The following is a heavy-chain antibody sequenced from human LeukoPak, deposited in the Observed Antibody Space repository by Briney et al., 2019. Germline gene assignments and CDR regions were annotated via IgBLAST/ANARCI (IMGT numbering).Heavy chain of an antibody. CDR3: AQGAFLWSPDY. CDR1: GFTFSSYS. CDR2: ISSSSSYI. D-gene: IGHD2/OR15-2a*01. V-gene: IGHV3-21*01. J-gene: IGHJ4*02. Sequence: GGSLGLSCAASGFTFSSYSMNWVRQAPGKGLEWVSSISSSSSYIYYADSVKGRFTISRDNAKNSLYLQMNSLRAEDTAVYYCAQGAFLWSPDYWGQGTLVTVSS.